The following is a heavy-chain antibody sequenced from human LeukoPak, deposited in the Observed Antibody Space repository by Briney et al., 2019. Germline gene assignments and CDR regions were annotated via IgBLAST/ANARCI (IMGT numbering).Heavy chain of an antibody. Sequence: PGGSLRLSCAASEFTVSSYWMHWVRQAPGKGLVWVSRISSDGTITNYADSVKGRFTISRDNAKNTLYLQMNSLRVEDTAVYYCARFSPPPTWGPGTLVTVSS. CDR3: ARFSPPPT. CDR2: ISSDGTIT. V-gene: IGHV3-74*01. CDR1: EFTVSSYW. J-gene: IGHJ4*02.